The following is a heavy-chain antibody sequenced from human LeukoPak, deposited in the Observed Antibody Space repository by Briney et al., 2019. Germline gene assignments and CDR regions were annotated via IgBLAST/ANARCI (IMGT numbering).Heavy chain of an antibody. D-gene: IGHD3-10*01. J-gene: IGHJ1*01. CDR1: GYPFITYD. CDR3: GRGHSDYYGSGTYPVVQH. CDR2: MDPDSGDT. Sequence: VASVKVSCKASGYPFITYDINWVRQAPGQGLEWMGWMDPDSGDTGYAQQFKGRLTMTRSTSITTAYMELSSLRSEDTAVYYCGRGHSDYYGSGTYPVVQHWGQGTLVTVSS. V-gene: IGHV1-8*01.